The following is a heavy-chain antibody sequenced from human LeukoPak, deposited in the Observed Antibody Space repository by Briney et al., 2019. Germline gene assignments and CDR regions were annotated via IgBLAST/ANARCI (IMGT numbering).Heavy chain of an antibody. CDR3: ARERIGDSPRPLDY. Sequence: ASVTVSCKASGYTFTSYYLHWVRQAPGQGLEWMGIINPSGGGTSYAQKFQGRVTMTRDTSTSTVYMELSSLRSEDTAVYYCARERIGDSPRPLDYWGQGTLVTVSP. V-gene: IGHV1-46*01. J-gene: IGHJ4*02. D-gene: IGHD2-21*02. CDR2: INPSGGGT. CDR1: GYTFTSYY.